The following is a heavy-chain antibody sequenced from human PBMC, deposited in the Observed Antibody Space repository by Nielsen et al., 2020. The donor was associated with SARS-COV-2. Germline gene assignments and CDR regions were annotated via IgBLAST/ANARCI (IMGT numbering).Heavy chain of an antibody. J-gene: IGHJ6*02. V-gene: IGHV3-9*01. D-gene: IGHD1-1*01. CDR3: AKGASWNDASGYYYYGMDV. CDR1: GFTFDDYA. CDR2: ISWNSGSI. Sequence: SLKISCAASGFTFDDYAMHWVRQAPRKGLEWVSGISWNSGSIGYADSVKGRFTISRDNAKNSLYLQMNSLRAEDTALYYCAKGASWNDASGYYYYGMDVWGQGTTVTVSS.